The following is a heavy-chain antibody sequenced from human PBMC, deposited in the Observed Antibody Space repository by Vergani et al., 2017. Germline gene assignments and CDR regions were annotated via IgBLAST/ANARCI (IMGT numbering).Heavy chain of an antibody. CDR2: IHPADSDT. J-gene: IGHJ4*02. D-gene: IGHD3-22*01. Sequence: EVQLVQSGAEVKKPGESLKISCQISGYSFTNYWIGWVRQIPVKGLEWMGIIHPADSDTRYSPSFQGQVTISVDKSISTAYLQRSSLRASDSAMYYCARLYGRDSSGSKYFDYWGQGTLVTVSS. V-gene: IGHV5-51*01. CDR1: GYSFTNYW. CDR3: ARLYGRDSSGSKYFDY.